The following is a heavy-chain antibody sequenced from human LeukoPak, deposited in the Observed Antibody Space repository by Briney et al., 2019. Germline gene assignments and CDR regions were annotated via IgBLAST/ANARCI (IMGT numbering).Heavy chain of an antibody. CDR3: ASSGIVGATQGLDY. D-gene: IGHD1-26*01. CDR2: ISYDGSNK. CDR1: GFTFSSYA. J-gene: IGHJ4*02. V-gene: IGHV3-30-3*01. Sequence: GGSLRLSCAASGFTFSSYAMHWVRQAPGKGLEWVAVISYDGSNKYYADSVKGRFTISRDNSKNTLYLQMNSLRAEDTAVYYCASSGIVGATQGLDYWGQGTLVTVSS.